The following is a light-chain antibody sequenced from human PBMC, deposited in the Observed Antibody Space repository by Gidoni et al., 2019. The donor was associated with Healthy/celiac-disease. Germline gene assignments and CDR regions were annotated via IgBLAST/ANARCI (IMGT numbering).Light chain of an antibody. CDR1: SSNIGNNY. Sequence: QSVLTQPPSVSAAPGPKVTISCSGSSSNIGNNYVSWYQQLPGTAPKLLIYENNKRPSGIPDRFSGSKSGTSATLGITGLQTGDEADYYCGTWDNSLSAYVFGTGTKVTVL. CDR3: GTWDNSLSAYV. V-gene: IGLV1-51*02. J-gene: IGLJ1*01. CDR2: ENN.